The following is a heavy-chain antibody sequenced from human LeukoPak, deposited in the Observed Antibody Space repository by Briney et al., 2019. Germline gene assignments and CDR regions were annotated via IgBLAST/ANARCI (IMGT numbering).Heavy chain of an antibody. V-gene: IGHV1-18*01. CDR1: GYTFSNYG. Sequence: ASVKVSCKASGYTFSNYGISWVRQAPGHGLEWMGWISGHNGNTNYAQNVQGRATMTTDTSTSTAYMELRSLRFDDTAVYYCARDFAWGSGGAPIDDNWLDPWGQGTLVTVSS. D-gene: IGHD7-27*01. CDR3: ARDFAWGSGGAPIDDNWLDP. J-gene: IGHJ5*02. CDR2: ISGHNGNT.